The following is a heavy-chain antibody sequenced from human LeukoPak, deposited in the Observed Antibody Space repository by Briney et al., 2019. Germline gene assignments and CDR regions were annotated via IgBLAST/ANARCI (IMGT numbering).Heavy chain of an antibody. D-gene: IGHD5-18*01. J-gene: IGHJ4*02. Sequence: GGSLRLSCAASGFTFSSYGMSWVRQAPGKGLEWVSGISWNSGSIGYADSVKGRFTISRDNAKNSLYLQMNSLRAEDTALYYCAKATLGYLFDYWGQGTLVTVSS. CDR2: ISWNSGSI. CDR3: AKATLGYLFDY. CDR1: GFTFSSYG. V-gene: IGHV3-9*01.